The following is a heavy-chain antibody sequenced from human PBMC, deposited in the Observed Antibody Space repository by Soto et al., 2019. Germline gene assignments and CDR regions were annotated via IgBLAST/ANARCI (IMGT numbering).Heavy chain of an antibody. Sequence: GGSLRLSCAASGFPFSSYSMSWVRQAPGKGLEWVSAISGSGGSTYYADSVKGRFTISRDNSKNTLYLQMNSLRAEDTAVYYCKLELRYNWFDPWGQGTLVTVSS. CDR2: ISGSGGST. CDR1: GFPFSSYS. D-gene: IGHD1-7*01. CDR3: KLELRYNWFDP. J-gene: IGHJ5*02. V-gene: IGHV3-23*01.